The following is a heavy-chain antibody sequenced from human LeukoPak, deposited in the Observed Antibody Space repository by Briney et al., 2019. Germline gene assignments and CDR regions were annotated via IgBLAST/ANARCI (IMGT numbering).Heavy chain of an antibody. D-gene: IGHD3-10*01. CDR3: ARKGGRSGNYYDAFDI. J-gene: IGHJ3*02. Sequence: GGSLRLSCAASGFTFSSYNMNWVRQAPGKGLEWVSSISRSSTYIYYADSVKGRFTISRDNAKNSLYLQMNSLRAEDTAVYYCARKGGRSGNYYDAFDIWGQGTRVTVSS. CDR2: ISRSSTYI. CDR1: GFTFSSYN. V-gene: IGHV3-21*01.